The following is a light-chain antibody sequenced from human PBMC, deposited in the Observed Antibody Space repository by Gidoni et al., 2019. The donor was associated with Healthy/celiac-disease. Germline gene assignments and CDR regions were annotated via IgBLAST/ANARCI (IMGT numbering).Light chain of an antibody. J-gene: IGKJ2*01. CDR3: QQSYSTPMYT. CDR1: QSIISY. Sequence: DIQMTQPPSSLSASVGDRVTITCRASQSIISYLNWYQQKPGKAPKLLIYAASSLQSGVPSRFSGSGSGTDFTLTISSLQPEDFATYYCQQSYSTPMYTFXXXTKLEIK. CDR2: AAS. V-gene: IGKV1-39*01.